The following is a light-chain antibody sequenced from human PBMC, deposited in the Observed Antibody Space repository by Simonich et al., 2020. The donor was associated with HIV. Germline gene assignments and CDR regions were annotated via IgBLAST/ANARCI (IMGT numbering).Light chain of an antibody. CDR2: WAS. CDR3: QQYYITPQT. V-gene: IGKV4-1*01. J-gene: IGKJ1*01. CDR1: QSVLYSSNNKNY. Sequence: DIVMTQSPDSLAVSLGERATINCKSSQSVLYSSNNKNYLAWYQQKPGPPPNLLIYWASTREAGVPDRFSGSGSETDFTLTISSLQVEDVAVYYCQQYYITPQTFGQGTKVEIK.